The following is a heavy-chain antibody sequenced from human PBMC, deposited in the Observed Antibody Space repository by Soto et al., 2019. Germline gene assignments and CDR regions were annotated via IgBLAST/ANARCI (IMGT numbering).Heavy chain of an antibody. CDR2: ISSSGSTI. V-gene: IGHV3-11*01. CDR1: GFTFSDYY. CDR3: ARAHSVLIAARSYFDY. D-gene: IGHD6-6*01. Sequence: GGSLRLSCAASGFTFSDYYMSWIRQAPGKGLEWVSYISSSGSTIYYADSVKGRFTISRDNAKNSLYLQMNSLRAEDTAVYYCARAHSVLIAARSYFDYWGQGTLVTVSS. J-gene: IGHJ4*02.